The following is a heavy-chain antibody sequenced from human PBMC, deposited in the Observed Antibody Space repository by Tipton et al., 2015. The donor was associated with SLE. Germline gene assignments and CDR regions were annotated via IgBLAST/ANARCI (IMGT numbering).Heavy chain of an antibody. V-gene: IGHV1-2*02. CDR2: LDPNSGDT. CDR3: ARDLEYYYGSGAYYASDI. J-gene: IGHJ3*02. D-gene: IGHD3-10*01. CDR1: GYNFNAYY. Sequence: QSGAEVKERGASVKISCKASGYNFNAYYIHWVRQAPGQGLEWMGCLDPNSGDTFSAQKFQGRLTMTRDTSITTAYMELSSLRSDDTAVYFCARDLEYYYGSGAYYASDIWGQGTMVTVSP.